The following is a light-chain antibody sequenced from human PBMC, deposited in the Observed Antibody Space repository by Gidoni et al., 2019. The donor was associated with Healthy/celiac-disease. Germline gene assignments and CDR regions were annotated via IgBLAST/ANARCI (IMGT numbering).Light chain of an antibody. CDR3: QQSYSTPCR. J-gene: IGKJ2*04. Sequence: DIQITQSPSSLSASVGDRVTITCRASQSISSYLNWYQQKPGKAPKLLIYAASSLQSGVPSRFSGSGSGTDFTLTISSLQPEDFATYYCQQSYSTPCRFGQGTKVEIK. V-gene: IGKV1-39*01. CDR1: QSISSY. CDR2: AAS.